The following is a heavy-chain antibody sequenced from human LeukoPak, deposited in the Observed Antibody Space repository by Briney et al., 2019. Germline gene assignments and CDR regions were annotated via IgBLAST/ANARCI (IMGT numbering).Heavy chain of an antibody. Sequence: SETLSLTCTVSGGSISSSSYYWGWIRQPPGKGLEWIGSIYYSGSTYYNPSLKSRVTISVGTSKNQFSLKLSSVTAADTAVYYCARGGTTYGDYVSHWGQGTLVTVSS. CDR2: IYYSGST. CDR3: ARGGTTYGDYVSH. J-gene: IGHJ4*02. D-gene: IGHD4-17*01. CDR1: GGSISSSSYY. V-gene: IGHV4-39*07.